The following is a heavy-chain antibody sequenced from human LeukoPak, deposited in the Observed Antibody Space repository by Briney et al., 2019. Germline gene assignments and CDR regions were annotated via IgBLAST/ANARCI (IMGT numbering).Heavy chain of an antibody. CDR1: GDSVSGISVA. J-gene: IGHJ6*02. Sequence: SQTLSLTCAISGDSVSGISVAWNWIRQSPSRGLEWLGRTYYRSKWYYEYAVSVKGRININPDPSKNQFSLQPNSVTPEDTAVYYCALARSEYHYGMDVWGQGTTVTVSS. CDR3: ALARSEYHYGMDV. CDR2: TYYRSKWYY. V-gene: IGHV6-1*01.